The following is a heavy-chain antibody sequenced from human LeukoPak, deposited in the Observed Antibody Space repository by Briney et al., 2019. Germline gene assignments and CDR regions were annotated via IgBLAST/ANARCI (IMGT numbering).Heavy chain of an antibody. CDR3: ARGAGTIFGEYYYYMDV. J-gene: IGHJ6*03. CDR2: ISSSGSYI. D-gene: IGHD3-3*01. Sequence: GGSLRLSCAASGVTFSDTAMTWVRQVPVKGLEWVSSISSSGSYIYYADSVKGRFTISRDNAKNSLYLQMNSLRADDTAVYHCARGAGTIFGEYYYYMDVWGKGTAVTVSS. CDR1: GVTFSDTA. V-gene: IGHV3-21*01.